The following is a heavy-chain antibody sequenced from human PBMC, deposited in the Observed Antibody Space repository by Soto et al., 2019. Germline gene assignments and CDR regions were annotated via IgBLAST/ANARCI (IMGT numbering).Heavy chain of an antibody. CDR2: ISSSSSTI. V-gene: IGHV3-48*02. J-gene: IGHJ6*02. D-gene: IGHD5-18*01. CDR1: GFTFSDYA. CDR3: ARDEYSYVGLYGMDV. Sequence: EVHLLESGGGLVQPGGSLRLSCAASGFTFSDYAMGWVRQAPGKGLEWVSYISSSSSTIYYADSVKGRFTISRDNAKNSLYLQMNSLRDEDTAVYYCARDEYSYVGLYGMDVWGQGTTVTVSS.